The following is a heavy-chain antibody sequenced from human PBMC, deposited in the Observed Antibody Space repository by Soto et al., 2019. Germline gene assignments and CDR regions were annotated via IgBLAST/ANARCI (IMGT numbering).Heavy chain of an antibody. CDR2: IWYDGSNK. Sequence: GGSLRLSCAASGFTFSSYGMHWVRQAPGKGLEWVAVIWYDGSNKYYADSVKGRFTISRDNSKNTLYLQMNSLRAEDTAVYYCARAAAGTGLLYYYGMDVWGQGTTVTVSS. D-gene: IGHD6-13*01. V-gene: IGHV3-33*01. CDR1: GFTFSSYG. CDR3: ARAAAGTGLLYYYGMDV. J-gene: IGHJ6*02.